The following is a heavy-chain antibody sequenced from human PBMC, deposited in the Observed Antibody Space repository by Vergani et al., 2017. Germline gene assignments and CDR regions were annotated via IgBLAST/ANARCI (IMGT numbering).Heavy chain of an antibody. Sequence: QVQLVESEGGVVQPGRSLTLSCVASGFTFSSHGMHWVRQAPGKGLEWVAVIWYDGSNKYYGASVKGRFNISRDNSKNTLYLQMNSLRVEDTAVYYCARWGNEKGLDSWGQGTMVTVSS. CDR2: IWYDGSNK. V-gene: IGHV3-33*01. D-gene: IGHD1-1*01. CDR3: ARWGNEKGLDS. CDR1: GFTFSSHG. J-gene: IGHJ5*01.